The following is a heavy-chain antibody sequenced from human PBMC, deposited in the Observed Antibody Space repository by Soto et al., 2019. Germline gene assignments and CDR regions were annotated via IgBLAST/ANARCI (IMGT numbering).Heavy chain of an antibody. D-gene: IGHD6-13*01. J-gene: IGHJ5*02. CDR2: IIPIFGTA. V-gene: IGHV1-69*13. CDR3: ARDATSIAAADMTVGYNWFDP. CDR1: GGTFSGYA. Sequence: GASVKVSCKASGGTFSGYAISWVRQAPGQGLEWMGGIIPIFGTANYAQKFRGRVTITADESTSTAYMELSSLRSEDTAVYYCARDATSIAAADMTVGYNWFDPWGQGTLVTVSS.